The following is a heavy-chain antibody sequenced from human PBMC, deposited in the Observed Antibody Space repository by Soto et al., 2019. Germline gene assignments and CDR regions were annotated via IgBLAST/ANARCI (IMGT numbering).Heavy chain of an antibody. J-gene: IGHJ4*02. CDR3: ARDNGYSYGYTLDH. D-gene: IGHD5-18*01. Sequence: ASGTLSLTCTVSGGSLSRYYWSWVRQPPGKGLEWIGYIYYSGSTNYNPSLKSRVTISVDTSKNQFSLKLSSVTAADTAVYYCARDNGYSYGYTLDHWGQGTLVTVSS. V-gene: IGHV4-59*01. CDR1: GGSLSRYY. CDR2: IYYSGST.